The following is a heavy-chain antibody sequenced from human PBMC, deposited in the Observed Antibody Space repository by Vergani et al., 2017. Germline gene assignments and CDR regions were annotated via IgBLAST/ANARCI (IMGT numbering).Heavy chain of an antibody. V-gene: IGHV1-69*01. Sequence: QVQLVQSGAEVKKPGSSVKVSCKASGGTFGTYGFNWVRQAPGHGLEWVGGIFPIYGIANYGRKFQGRVTITADEATSTLYMELGGLRSDDTAVYYCARAGEGYCSSTTCFFYYMDVWGKGTTVTVSS. CDR1: GGTFGTYG. CDR3: ARAGEGYCSSTTCFFYYMDV. D-gene: IGHD2-2*01. CDR2: IFPIYGIA. J-gene: IGHJ6*03.